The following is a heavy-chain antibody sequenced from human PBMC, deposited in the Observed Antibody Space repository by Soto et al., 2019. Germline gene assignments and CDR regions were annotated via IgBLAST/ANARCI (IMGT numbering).Heavy chain of an antibody. J-gene: IGHJ4*02. CDR3: AITGTTDY. CDR2: IYNSGSA. D-gene: IGHD1-20*01. CDR1: GDFISSHC. Sequence: PSETLSLTCSVSGDFISSHCWSWIRQPPGKGLEWIGYIYNSGSANYNPSLESRVTISADVSKNQFSLRLSSVTAADTAVYYCAITGTTDYWGQGTLVTVSS. V-gene: IGHV4-59*08.